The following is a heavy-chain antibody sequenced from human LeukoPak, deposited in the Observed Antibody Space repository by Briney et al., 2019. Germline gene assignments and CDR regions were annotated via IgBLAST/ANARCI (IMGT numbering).Heavy chain of an antibody. Sequence: GGSLRLSCAASGFTVSDNYMSWVRQAPGKGREWVSAMYSGGDTYYADSVKGRFTFSRDISKNTLYLQMNGLRTEDTAMYYCARDAPQVPAAGVLASWGQGTLVTVSS. D-gene: IGHD6-13*01. J-gene: IGHJ5*02. CDR2: MYSGGDT. CDR3: ARDAPQVPAAGVLAS. V-gene: IGHV3-53*01. CDR1: GFTVSDNY.